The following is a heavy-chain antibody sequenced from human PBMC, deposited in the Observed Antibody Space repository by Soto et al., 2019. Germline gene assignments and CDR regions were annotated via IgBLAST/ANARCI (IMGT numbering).Heavy chain of an antibody. CDR3: ARFVVVPAAMPRTRHAFDI. CDR2: TYYRSKWYN. J-gene: IGHJ3*02. Sequence: SPTLSLTCAISGDRVSSNIAAWNWIRQSPSRGLEWLGRTYYRSKWYNDFAVSVKSRITINPETYKNQFSLQLNSVTPEDTAVYYCARFVVVPAAMPRTRHAFDIWGQGTMVTVSS. CDR1: GDRVSSNIAA. D-gene: IGHD2-2*01. V-gene: IGHV6-1*01.